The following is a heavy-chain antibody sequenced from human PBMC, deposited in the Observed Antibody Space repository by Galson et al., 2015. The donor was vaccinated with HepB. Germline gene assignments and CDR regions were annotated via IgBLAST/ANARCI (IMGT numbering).Heavy chain of an antibody. D-gene: IGHD3-10*01. CDR2: ISYDGSNK. CDR1: GFTFSSYA. V-gene: IGHV3-30-3*01. J-gene: IGHJ6*02. CDR3: AREGTMVRGVVGPNYYYGMDV. Sequence: SLRLSCAASGFTFSSYAMHWVRQAPGKGLEWVAVISYDGSNKYYADSVKGRFTISRDNSKNTLYLQMNSLRAEDTAVYYCAREGTMVRGVVGPNYYYGMDVWGQGTTVTVSS.